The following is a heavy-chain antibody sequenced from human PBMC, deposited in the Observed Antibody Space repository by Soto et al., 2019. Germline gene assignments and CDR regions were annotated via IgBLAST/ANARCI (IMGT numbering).Heavy chain of an antibody. J-gene: IGHJ4*02. CDR1: GYTFTSYD. Sequence: ASVKVSCKASGYTFTSYDINWVRQATGQGLEWMGWMNPNSGNTGYAQKFQGRVTMTRNTSISTAYMELSSLRSEDTAVYYCAREAHWGIAAAGTGLYYFDYWGQGTLVTVSS. V-gene: IGHV1-8*01. D-gene: IGHD6-13*01. CDR3: AREAHWGIAAAGTGLYYFDY. CDR2: MNPNSGNT.